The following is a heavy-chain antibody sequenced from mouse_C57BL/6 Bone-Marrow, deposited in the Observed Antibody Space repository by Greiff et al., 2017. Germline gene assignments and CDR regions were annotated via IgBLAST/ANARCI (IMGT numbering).Heavy chain of an antibody. Sequence: EVKLVESGGGLVKPGGSLKLSCAASGFTFSSYAMSWVRQTPEKRLEWVATISAGGSYTYYPDNVKGRVTISRDNAKNNLYLQMSHLKSEDTAIYYCASDITFYWGTGTTVTVSS. CDR2: ISAGGSYT. CDR3: ASDITFY. V-gene: IGHV5-4*03. CDR1: GFTFSSYA. D-gene: IGHD1-2*01. J-gene: IGHJ1*03.